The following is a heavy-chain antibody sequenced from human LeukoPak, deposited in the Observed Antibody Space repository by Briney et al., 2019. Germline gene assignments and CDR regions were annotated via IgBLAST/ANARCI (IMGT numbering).Heavy chain of an antibody. Sequence: GGSLRLSCAASGFTFSSHDMHWVRQAPGKGLEWVTIISYDGGKKDYADSVKGRFTISRDNSKNTLYLQMNSLRAEDTAVYYCAKGVNYYGSGSYYKPNPYFDYWGQGTLVTVSS. CDR1: GFTFSSHD. J-gene: IGHJ4*02. D-gene: IGHD3-10*01. CDR2: ISYDGGKK. CDR3: AKGVNYYGSGSYYKPNPYFDY. V-gene: IGHV3-30*18.